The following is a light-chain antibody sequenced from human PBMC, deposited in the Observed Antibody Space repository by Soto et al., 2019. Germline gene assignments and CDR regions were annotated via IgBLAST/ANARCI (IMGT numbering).Light chain of an antibody. V-gene: IGLV2-18*02. CDR2: EVS. J-gene: IGLJ1*01. CDR1: SSDVGSYNR. CDR3: SSYTSSSTYV. Sequence: QSALTQPPSVSGSPGQSVTISCTGTSSDVGSYNRVSWYQQPPGTAPKLMIYEVSYRPSGVPDRFSGSKSGNTASLTISGLQAEDEADYHCSSYTSSSTYVFGTGTKVTVL.